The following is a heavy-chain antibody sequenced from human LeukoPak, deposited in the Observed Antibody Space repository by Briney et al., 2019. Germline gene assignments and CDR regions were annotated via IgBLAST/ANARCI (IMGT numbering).Heavy chain of an antibody. V-gene: IGHV4-34*01. CDR3: ARERGGSTYYYGSGSYRYYYYYGMDV. J-gene: IGHJ6*02. D-gene: IGHD3-10*01. CDR2: INHSGST. Sequence: SSETLSLTCAVYGGSFSGYYWSWIRQPPGKGLEWIGEINHSGSTNYNPSLKSRVTISVDTSKNQFSLKLSSVTAADTAVYYCARERGGSTYYYGSGSYRYYYYYGMDVWGQGITVTVSS. CDR1: GGSFSGYY.